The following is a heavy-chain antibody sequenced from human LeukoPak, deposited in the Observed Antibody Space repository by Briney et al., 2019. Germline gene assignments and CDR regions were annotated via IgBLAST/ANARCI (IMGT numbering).Heavy chain of an antibody. CDR1: GYSFTSYW. V-gene: IGHV5-51*01. J-gene: IGHJ3*02. D-gene: IGHD5-12*01. CDR3: ARTDIVATIGNGAFDI. CDR2: IYPGDSDT. Sequence: GESLKISCKGSGYSFTSYWIGWVRQMPGKGLEWMGIIYPGDSDTRYSPSFQGQVTISADKSIGTAYLQWSSLKASDTAMYYCARTDIVATIGNGAFDIWGQGTMVTVSS.